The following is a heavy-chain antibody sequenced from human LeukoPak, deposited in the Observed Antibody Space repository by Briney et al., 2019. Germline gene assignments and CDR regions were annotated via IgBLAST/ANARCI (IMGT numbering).Heavy chain of an antibody. CDR2: INDDGSTT. CDR1: GFTFSNYG. CDR3: AKGGSSITMIVVDKYFQH. D-gene: IGHD3-22*01. J-gene: IGHJ1*01. V-gene: IGHV3-74*01. Sequence: PGGSLRLSCAASGFTFSNYGMNWVRQAPGKGLVWVSRINDDGSTTSYADSVKGRFTISRDNSKNTLYLQMNSLRAEDTAVYYFAKGGSSITMIVVDKYFQHWGQGTLVTVSS.